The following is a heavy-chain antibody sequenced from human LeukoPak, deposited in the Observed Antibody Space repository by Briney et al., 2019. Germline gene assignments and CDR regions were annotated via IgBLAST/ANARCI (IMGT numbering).Heavy chain of an antibody. Sequence: GASVKVSCKASGYTFTYYGISWVRQAPGKGLEWMGGFDPEDGETIYAQKFQGRVTMTEDTSTDTAYMELSSLRSEDTAVYYCATPPLYGGKPPTYAFDIWGQGTMVTVSS. J-gene: IGHJ3*02. CDR2: FDPEDGET. D-gene: IGHD4-23*01. CDR1: GYTFTYYG. CDR3: ATPPLYGGKPPTYAFDI. V-gene: IGHV1-24*01.